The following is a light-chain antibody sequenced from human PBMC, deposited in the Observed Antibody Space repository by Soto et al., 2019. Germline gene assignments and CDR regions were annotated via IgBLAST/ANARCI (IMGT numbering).Light chain of an antibody. J-gene: IGKJ1*01. V-gene: IGKV3-15*01. CDR3: QQYNNWWT. Sequence: EIVMTQSPATLSVSPGERATLSCRASQSVSNNLAWYQKKPGQAPRLLIYGASTRATGIPARFSDSGSGTEFTLTISSLQSEDLAFYYCQQYNNWWTFGQGTRVDIK. CDR1: QSVSNN. CDR2: GAS.